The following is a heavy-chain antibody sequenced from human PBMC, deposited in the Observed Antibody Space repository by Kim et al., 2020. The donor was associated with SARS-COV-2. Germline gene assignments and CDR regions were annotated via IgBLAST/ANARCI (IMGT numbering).Heavy chain of an antibody. V-gene: IGHV4-59*01. CDR3: ARTHNWFDP. CDR2: IYYSGST. J-gene: IGHJ5*02. CDR1: GGSISSYY. Sequence: SETLSLTCTVSGGSISSYYWSWIRQPPGKGLEWIGYIYYSGSTNYNPSLKSRVTLSVDTSKNQFSLKLSSVTAADTAVYYCARTHNWFDPWGQGTLVTVS.